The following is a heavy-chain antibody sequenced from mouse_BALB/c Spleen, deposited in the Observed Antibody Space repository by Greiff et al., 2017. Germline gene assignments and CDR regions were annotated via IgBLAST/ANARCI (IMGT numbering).Heavy chain of an antibody. D-gene: IGHD2-10*02. CDR1: GFTFSSYA. CDR2: ISSGGSYT. J-gene: IGHJ3*01. CDR3: AREGYGNYVGWFAY. V-gene: IGHV5-9-4*01. Sequence: DVKLVESGGGLVKPGGSLKLSCAASGFTFSSYAMSWVRQSPEKRLEWVAEISSGGSYTYYPDTVTGRFTISRDNAKNTLYLEMSSLRSEDTAMYYCAREGYGNYVGWFAYWGQGTLVTVSA.